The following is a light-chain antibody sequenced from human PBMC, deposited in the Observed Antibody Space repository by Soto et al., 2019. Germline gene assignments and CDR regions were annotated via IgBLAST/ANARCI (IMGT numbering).Light chain of an antibody. Sequence: DIVMTQSPDSLAVSLVERATINCKSSQSVLYRSNKKNYLAWHQQKPGQPPKLLIYWASTRESGVPDRFSCSGSGTDFTLTISSLQAEDVAVYYCQQYYTTPYTFVQGTKLQIK. CDR1: QSVLYRSNKKNY. V-gene: IGKV4-1*01. CDR2: WAS. CDR3: QQYYTTPYT. J-gene: IGKJ2*01.